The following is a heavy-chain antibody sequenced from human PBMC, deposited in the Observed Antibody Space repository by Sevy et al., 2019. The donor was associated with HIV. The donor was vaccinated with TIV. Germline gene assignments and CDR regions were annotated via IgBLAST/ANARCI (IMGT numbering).Heavy chain of an antibody. CDR2: IYYSGST. J-gene: IGHJ6*02. CDR3: ARSFYDILTGPYYYYGMDV. D-gene: IGHD3-9*01. Sequence: SDTLSLTCTVSGGSISSYYWSWIRQPPGKGLEWIGYIYYSGSTNYNPSLKSRVTISVDTSKNQFSLKLSSVTAADTAVYYCARSFYDILTGPYYYYGMDVWGQGTTVTVSS. CDR1: GGSISSYY. V-gene: IGHV4-59*01.